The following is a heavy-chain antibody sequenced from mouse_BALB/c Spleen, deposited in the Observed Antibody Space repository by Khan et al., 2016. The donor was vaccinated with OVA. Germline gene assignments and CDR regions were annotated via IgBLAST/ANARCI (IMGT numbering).Heavy chain of an antibody. J-gene: IGHJ3*01. CDR3: TRLAYYYDSEGFAY. CDR2: VSTGGSYT. V-gene: IGHV5-6*01. CDR1: GFTFSTYG. Sequence: EVELVESGGDLVKPGGSLKPSCAASGFTFSTYGMSWVRQTPDKRLEWVATVSTGGSYTYYPDSVKGRFTISRDKAKNTLYLQMSGLKSEDTAMFYCTRLAYYYDSEGFAYWGQGTLVTVSA. D-gene: IGHD1-1*01.